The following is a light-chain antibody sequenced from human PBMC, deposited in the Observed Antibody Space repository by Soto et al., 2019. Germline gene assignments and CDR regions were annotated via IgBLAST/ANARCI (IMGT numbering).Light chain of an antibody. CDR3: QYYGNSLSIT. V-gene: IGKV3-20*01. J-gene: IGKJ5*01. CDR1: QRVSSNY. CDR2: GAS. Sequence: EIVLTQSPGTVSLSPGERATLSCRASQRVSSNYVAWFQQKTGQAPRLLIHGASERATGIPDRFSGSGSGTDFTLTVTSLEPEDLAVYYCQYYGNSLSITFGQGTRLEIK.